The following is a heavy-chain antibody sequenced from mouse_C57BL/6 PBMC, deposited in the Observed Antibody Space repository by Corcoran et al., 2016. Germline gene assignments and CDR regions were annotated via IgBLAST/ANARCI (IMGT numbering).Heavy chain of an antibody. CDR2: IFPGSGST. V-gene: IGHV1-75*01. CDR1: GYTFTDYY. CDR3: ARRGYYCSLYYFDY. Sequence: QVQLQQSGPELVKPGASVKISCKASGYTFTDYYINWVKQRPGQGLEWIGWIFPGSGSTYYNEKFKGKATLTVDKSSSTAYMLLSSLTSEDSAVYFCARRGYYCSLYYFDYWGQGTTLTVSS. D-gene: IGHD1-1*01. J-gene: IGHJ2*01.